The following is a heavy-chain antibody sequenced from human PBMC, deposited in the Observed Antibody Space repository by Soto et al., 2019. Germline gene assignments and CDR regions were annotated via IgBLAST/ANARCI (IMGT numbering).Heavy chain of an antibody. CDR1: GGSISSYY. CDR3: ARARITMVREVIKYNMDV. J-gene: IGHJ6*02. Sequence: PSETLSLTCTVSGGSISSYYWSWIRRPPGKGLEWIGYIYNSGSTHSNPPLQSRVTISVDTSKNQFSLKLSSVTAADTGIYYCARARITMVREVIKYNMDVWGQGTTVTVSS. D-gene: IGHD3-10*01. V-gene: IGHV4-59*01. CDR2: IYNSGST.